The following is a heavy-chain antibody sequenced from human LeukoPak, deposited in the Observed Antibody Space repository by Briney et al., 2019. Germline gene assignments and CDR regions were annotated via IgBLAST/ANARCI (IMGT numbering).Heavy chain of an antibody. CDR1: GFIFSSYG. CDR3: AKVSLNMVNDAFDI. J-gene: IGHJ3*02. Sequence: GGSLRLSCAASGFIFSSYGMHWVRQAPDKGLEWVAFIRYDGSRKYYTDSVKGRFTISRDNSNNTLYLQMNSLRAEDTAMYYCAKVSLNMVNDAFDIWGQGTMVSVSS. CDR2: IRYDGSRK. V-gene: IGHV3-30*02. D-gene: IGHD4/OR15-4a*01.